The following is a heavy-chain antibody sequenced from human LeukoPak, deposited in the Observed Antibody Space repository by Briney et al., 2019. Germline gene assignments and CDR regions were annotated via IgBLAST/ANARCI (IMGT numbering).Heavy chain of an antibody. CDR1: GFTFSSYS. V-gene: IGHV3-21*04. J-gene: IGHJ3*02. CDR3: AKEPLHI. Sequence: TGGSLRLSCAASGFTFSSYSMNWVRQAPGKGLEWVSSISSSSSYIYYADSVKGRFTISRDNSKNSLYLQMNSLRTEDTALYYCAKEPLHIWGQGTMVTVSS. CDR2: ISSSSSYI.